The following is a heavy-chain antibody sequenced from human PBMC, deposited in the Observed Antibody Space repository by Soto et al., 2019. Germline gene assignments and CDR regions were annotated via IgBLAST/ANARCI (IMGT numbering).Heavy chain of an antibody. Sequence: PSETLSLTCTVSGGSISSYYWSWIRQPPGKGLDWFGYIYYSGSTNYNPSLKSRVTISVDTSKNQFSLKLSSVTAAHTAVYYCARAEAADDAFDIWGQGTMVTVSS. CDR3: ARAEAADDAFDI. CDR1: GGSISSYY. D-gene: IGHD6-25*01. CDR2: IYYSGST. J-gene: IGHJ3*02. V-gene: IGHV4-59*01.